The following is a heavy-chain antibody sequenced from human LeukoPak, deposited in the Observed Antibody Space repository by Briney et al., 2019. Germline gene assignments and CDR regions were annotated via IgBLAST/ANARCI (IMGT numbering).Heavy chain of an antibody. CDR1: GGTFSRYA. D-gene: IGHD3-10*01. V-gene: IGHV1-69*13. J-gene: IGHJ6*03. CDR3: ATSGGDYYYYSLDV. CDR2: IIPVLGTT. Sequence: ASVKVSCKATGGTFSRYAISWVRQAPGQGLEWMGGIIPVLGTTNYAQTFQNKVTITADESTSTTYMELSSLTSEDTAVYYCATSGGDYYYYSLDVWGKGTPVTISS.